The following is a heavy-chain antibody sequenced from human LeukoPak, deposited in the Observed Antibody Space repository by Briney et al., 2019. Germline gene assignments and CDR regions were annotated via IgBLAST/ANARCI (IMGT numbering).Heavy chain of an antibody. J-gene: IGHJ6*03. CDR1: GFTFSSYG. Sequence: GGSLRPSCAASGFTFSSYGMHWVRQAPGKGLEWVAFIRYDGSNKYYADSVKGRFTISRDNSKNTLYLQMNSLRAEGTAVYYCAKILYYDFWSGYDYYMDVWGKGTTVTVSS. CDR2: IRYDGSNK. D-gene: IGHD3-3*01. V-gene: IGHV3-30*02. CDR3: AKILYYDFWSGYDYYMDV.